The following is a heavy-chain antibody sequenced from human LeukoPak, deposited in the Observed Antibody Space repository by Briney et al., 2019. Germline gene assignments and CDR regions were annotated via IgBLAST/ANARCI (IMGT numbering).Heavy chain of an antibody. Sequence: ASVKVSCKASGYTFTGYYMHWVRQAPGQGLEWMGWINPNSGGTNYAQKFQGRVTMTRDTSISTAYMELSRLRAEDTAVYYCAKDKGVTQCPDYWGQGTLVTVSS. J-gene: IGHJ4*02. CDR3: AKDKGVTQCPDY. D-gene: IGHD5-18*01. CDR1: GYTFTGYY. CDR2: INPNSGGT. V-gene: IGHV1-2*02.